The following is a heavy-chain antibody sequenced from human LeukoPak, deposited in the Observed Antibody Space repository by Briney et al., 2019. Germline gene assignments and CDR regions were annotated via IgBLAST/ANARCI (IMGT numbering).Heavy chain of an antibody. CDR1: GFTFDDYA. Sequence: GGSLRLSCAASGFTFDDYAMHWVRQAPGKGLEWVSLISGDGGSTYYADSVKGRFTISRDNSKNSLYLQMNSLRTEDTALYYCAKDKWYYDSSGCDHWGQGTLVTVSS. D-gene: IGHD3-22*01. J-gene: IGHJ4*02. V-gene: IGHV3-43*02. CDR2: ISGDGGST. CDR3: AKDKWYYDSSGCDH.